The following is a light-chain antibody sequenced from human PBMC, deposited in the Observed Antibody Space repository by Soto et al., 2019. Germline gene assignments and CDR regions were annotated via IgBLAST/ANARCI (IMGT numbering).Light chain of an antibody. CDR2: DAS. CDR1: QSVSSY. Sequence: EIVLTQSPVTLSLSPGERATLSCRASQSVSSYLAWYQQKPGQAPRLLIYDASNRATGIPARFSGSGSGTDFTLTISSLEPEDFAVYYCQQRTNWPPGATFGQGTRLEIK. V-gene: IGKV3-11*01. J-gene: IGKJ5*01. CDR3: QQRTNWPPGAT.